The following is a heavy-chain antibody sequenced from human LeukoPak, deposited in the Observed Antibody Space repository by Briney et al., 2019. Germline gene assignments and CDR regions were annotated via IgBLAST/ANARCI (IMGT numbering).Heavy chain of an antibody. CDR2: ISAYNGNT. CDR3: ARDGPAPAIGAAGHDY. Sequence: ASVKVSCKASGYTFTSYGISWVRQAPGQGLEWMGWISAYNGNTNYAQKLQGRVTMTRDTSISTAYMELSRLRSDDTAVYYCARDGPAPAIGAAGHDYWGQGTLVTVSS. J-gene: IGHJ4*02. V-gene: IGHV1-18*01. D-gene: IGHD6-13*01. CDR1: GYTFTSYG.